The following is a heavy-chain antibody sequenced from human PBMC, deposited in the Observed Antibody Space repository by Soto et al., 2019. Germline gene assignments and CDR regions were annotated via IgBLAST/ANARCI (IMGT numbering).Heavy chain of an antibody. CDR2: ISFDGANI. CDR1: GFLFRNYA. V-gene: IGHV3-30-3*01. CDR3: SRDPYGGYIFDS. J-gene: IGHJ4*02. D-gene: IGHD5-12*01. Sequence: QVQLVESGGGVVQPGTSLRLSCAASGFLFRNYAMHWVRQSPAKGLEWLAVISFDGANIFYAGAAKGRFTIFRDNSKQTSYLQLDSLRPEDTGVYFCSRDPYGGYIFDSWGQGTQVTHSS.